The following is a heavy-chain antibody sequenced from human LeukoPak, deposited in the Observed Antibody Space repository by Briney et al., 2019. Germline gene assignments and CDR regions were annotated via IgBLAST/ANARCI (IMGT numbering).Heavy chain of an antibody. CDR3: AREKVEMATISPFDY. J-gene: IGHJ4*02. D-gene: IGHD5-24*01. Sequence: GGSLRLSCAASGFTFSSYSMNWVRQAPGKGLEWVSSISSSSSYIYYADSVKGRFIISRDNAKNSLYLQMNSLRAEDTAVYYCAREKVEMATISPFDYWGQGTLVTVSS. CDR1: GFTFSSYS. CDR2: ISSSSSYI. V-gene: IGHV3-21*01.